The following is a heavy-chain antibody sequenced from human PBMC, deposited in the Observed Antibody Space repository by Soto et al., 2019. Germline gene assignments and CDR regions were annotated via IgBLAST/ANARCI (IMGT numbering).Heavy chain of an antibody. CDR3: AKYHSPRWELPDYYYYGMDV. J-gene: IGHJ6*02. CDR1: GFTFDDYT. Sequence: GGSLRLSCAASGFTFDDYTMHWVRQAPGKDLEWVSLISWDGGSTYYADSVKGRFTISRDNSKNSLYLQMNSLRTEDTALYYCAKYHSPRWELPDYYYYGMDVLGQGTTVTVSS. CDR2: ISWDGGST. V-gene: IGHV3-43*01. D-gene: IGHD1-26*01.